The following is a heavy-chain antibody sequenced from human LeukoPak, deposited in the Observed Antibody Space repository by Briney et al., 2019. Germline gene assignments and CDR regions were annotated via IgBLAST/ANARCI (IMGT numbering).Heavy chain of an antibody. D-gene: IGHD5-12*01. CDR2: ISGDGGTT. J-gene: IGHJ4*02. V-gene: IGHV3-43*02. CDR3: AKDSPYSGRVFDC. Sequence: PGGSLRLSCAGSGFSFDGFGMQWVRQRPGKGLEWVSLISGDGGTTHYADSVKGRFTISRDNSKNYLYLQMNSLRTDDTALYYCAKDSPYSGRVFDCWGQGTLVTVSS. CDR1: GFSFDGFG.